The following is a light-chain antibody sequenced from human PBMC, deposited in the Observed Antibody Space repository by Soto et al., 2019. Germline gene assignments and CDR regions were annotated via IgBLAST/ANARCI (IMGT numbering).Light chain of an antibody. CDR2: GIS. J-gene: IGKJ5*01. Sequence: EIVLTQSPGTLSLSPGERATLSCIASQSVSSYYLAWYQQKPGQAPRLLIYGISKRATDIPDRFSGSGSGTDFTLTISRLEPEDFAVYYCQQYGSSPRTFGQGTRLEIK. V-gene: IGKV3-20*01. CDR3: QQYGSSPRT. CDR1: QSVSSYY.